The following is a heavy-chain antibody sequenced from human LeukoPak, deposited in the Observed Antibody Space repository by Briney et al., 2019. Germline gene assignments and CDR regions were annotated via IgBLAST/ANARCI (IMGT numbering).Heavy chain of an antibody. CDR2: INPNSGGT. CDR3: ARDWGMTV. Sequence: AASVKVSCKASGYTFTGYYMHWVRQAPGQGLEWMGWINPNSGGTNYAQKFQGRVTMTRDTSTSTVYMELSSLRSEDTAVYYCARDWGMTVWGQGTMVTVSS. CDR1: GYTFTGYY. D-gene: IGHD3-16*01. V-gene: IGHV1-2*02. J-gene: IGHJ3*01.